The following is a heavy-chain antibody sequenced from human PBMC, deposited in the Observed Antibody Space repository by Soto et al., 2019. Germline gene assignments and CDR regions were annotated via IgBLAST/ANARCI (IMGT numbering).Heavy chain of an antibody. Sequence: GGSLRLSCAASGFTFSTYNMNWVRQAPGKGLEWVSGISGSGISTYYADSVKGRFTISRDNSKNTLYLQMNSLRAEDTAVYYCAKNSESSAYSSFDYWGQGTLVTVSS. CDR1: GFTFSTYN. CDR2: ISGSGIST. D-gene: IGHD3-22*01. V-gene: IGHV3-23*01. CDR3: AKNSESSAYSSFDY. J-gene: IGHJ4*02.